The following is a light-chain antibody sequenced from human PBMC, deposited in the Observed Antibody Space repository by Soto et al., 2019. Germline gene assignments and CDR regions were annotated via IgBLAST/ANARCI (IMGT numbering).Light chain of an antibody. V-gene: IGKV4-1*01. CDR1: QNILYSSNNKNY. Sequence: DIVMTQSPDSLAVSLGERATINCKSSQNILYSSNNKNYFAWYQHKPGQPPKLLIYWASTRESGVPDRFSGSGSGTDFTLTISSLQAEDVAVYYCQQYYSVPFTFGPGTKVDIK. CDR2: WAS. CDR3: QQYYSVPFT. J-gene: IGKJ3*01.